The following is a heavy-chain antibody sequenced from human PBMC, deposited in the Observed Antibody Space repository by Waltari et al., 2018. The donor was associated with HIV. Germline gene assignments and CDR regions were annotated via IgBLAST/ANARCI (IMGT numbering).Heavy chain of an antibody. Sequence: EVQLVESGGGLVQPGGSLQLSCAASGFPFSGSTMHWARQASGKGLEWVGRIRTKANSYATAYAASVKGRVIISRDDSKNTAYLQMNNLKTEDTAVYYCTRLVAAVAGTGYWGQGTLVTVSS. D-gene: IGHD6-19*01. J-gene: IGHJ4*02. CDR3: TRLVAAVAGTGY. V-gene: IGHV3-73*01. CDR1: GFPFSGST. CDR2: IRTKANSYAT.